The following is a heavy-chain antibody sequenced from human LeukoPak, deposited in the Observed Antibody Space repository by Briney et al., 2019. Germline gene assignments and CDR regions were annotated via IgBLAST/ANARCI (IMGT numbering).Heavy chain of an antibody. V-gene: IGHV4-59*01. CDR1: GGSISSYY. CDR2: IYYSGSS. Sequence: SETLSLTCTVSGGSISSYYWSWIRQPPGKGLEWIGYIYYSGSSNYNPSLKSRVTISVDTSKNHFSLKLSSVTAADTAVYYCARSSQNFYWGDSSGYYFDYWGQGTLVTVSS. J-gene: IGHJ4*02. CDR3: ARSSQNFYWGDSSGYYFDY. D-gene: IGHD3-22*01.